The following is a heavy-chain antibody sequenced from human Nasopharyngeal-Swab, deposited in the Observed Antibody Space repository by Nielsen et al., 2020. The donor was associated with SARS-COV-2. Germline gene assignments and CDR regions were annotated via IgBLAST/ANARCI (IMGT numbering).Heavy chain of an antibody. CDR2: IRQDESEK. Sequence: GESLKISCAASGFTFTSYAMNWVRHAPGKGLEWVANIRQDESEKYYVDSVKGRFTISRDNAKNSLFLQMNSLRVADTAVYYCARLLEVGGTPLDYWGQGTLVSVSS. V-gene: IGHV3-7*01. CDR3: ARLLEVGGTPLDY. D-gene: IGHD6-19*01. CDR1: GFTFTSYA. J-gene: IGHJ4*02.